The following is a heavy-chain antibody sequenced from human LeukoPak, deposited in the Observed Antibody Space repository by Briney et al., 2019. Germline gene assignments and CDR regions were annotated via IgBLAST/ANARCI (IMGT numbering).Heavy chain of an antibody. CDR3: AKDGRTYYYDSSGYFHDY. V-gene: IGHV3-30*18. CDR2: ISYDGSNK. Sequence: PGGSLRLSCAASGFTFSSYGMHWVRQAPGKGLEWVAVISYDGSNKYYTDSVKGRFTISRDNSKNTLYLQMNSLRAEDTAVYYYAKDGRTYYYDSSGYFHDYWGQGTLVTVSS. CDR1: GFTFSSYG. J-gene: IGHJ4*02. D-gene: IGHD3-22*01.